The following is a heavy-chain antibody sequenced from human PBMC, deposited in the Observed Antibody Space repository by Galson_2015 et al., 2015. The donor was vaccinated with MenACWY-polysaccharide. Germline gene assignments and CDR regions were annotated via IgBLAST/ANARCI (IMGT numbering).Heavy chain of an antibody. Sequence: SLRLSCAASGFTFNSFAMHWVRQAPGKGLEWVALISYDASNKFYADSLKGRFTISRDNSRNTLYLQMDSLRAEDTALYYCARSHYASGGGGPAPSGQATLVTVSS. CDR2: ISYDASNK. D-gene: IGHD2-15*01. CDR1: GFTFNSFA. V-gene: IGHV3-30-3*01. J-gene: IGHJ5*02. CDR3: ARSHYASGGGGPAP.